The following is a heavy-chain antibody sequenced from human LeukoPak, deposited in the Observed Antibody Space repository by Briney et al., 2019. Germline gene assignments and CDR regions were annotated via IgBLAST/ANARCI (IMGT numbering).Heavy chain of an antibody. D-gene: IGHD3-22*01. V-gene: IGHV3-74*03. Sequence: GGSLRLSCAASGFTFSSSWMHWVRQGPGKGLEWFSRVNSDGSRTTYADSVKGRFTISRDNAKNTLYLQMNSLRAEDTAVYYCARVVDDYDSGGFSWFDYWGQGTLVTVSS. CDR3: ARVVDDYDSGGFSWFDY. CDR2: VNSDGSRT. J-gene: IGHJ4*02. CDR1: GFTFSSSW.